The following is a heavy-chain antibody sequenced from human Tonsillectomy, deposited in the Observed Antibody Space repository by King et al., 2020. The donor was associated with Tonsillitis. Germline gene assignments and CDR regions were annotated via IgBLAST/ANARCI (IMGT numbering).Heavy chain of an antibody. D-gene: IGHD1-7*01. CDR2: IYYSGST. CDR3: ARHRGPSTGTTWNNWFDP. CDR1: GGSFSSSRYY. Sequence: LQLQESGPGLVKPSETLSLTCTVSGGSFSSSRYYWGWIRQPPGKGLEWIGSIYYSGSTFYNPSLKSRVTISVDTSQNQFSLKLSSVTAADTAMYYCARHRGPSTGTTWNNWFDPWGQGTLVIVSS. V-gene: IGHV4-39*01. J-gene: IGHJ5*02.